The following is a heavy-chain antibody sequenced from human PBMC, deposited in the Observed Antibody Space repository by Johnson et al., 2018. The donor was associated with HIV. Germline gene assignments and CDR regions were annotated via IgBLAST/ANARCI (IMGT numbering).Heavy chain of an antibody. V-gene: IGHV3-15*01. CDR3: TTAIVIDAFDI. D-gene: IGHD3-16*02. Sequence: VQLVESGGGLVKPGRSLRLSCAVSGFTVRNNYMSWVRQAPGKGLAWVGRIKRKIEGETTDYAAPVKGRFTISRDDSKNTLYLQMNSLTTEDTAVYYCTTAIVIDAFDIWGQGTMVTVSS. CDR2: IKRKIEGETT. CDR1: GFTVRNNY. J-gene: IGHJ3*02.